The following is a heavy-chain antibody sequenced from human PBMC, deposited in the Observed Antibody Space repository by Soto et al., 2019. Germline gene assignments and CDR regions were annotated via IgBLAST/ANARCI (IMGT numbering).Heavy chain of an antibody. CDR2: IFFSGST. Sequence: SEPLSLTYTISGGSINSPSHYWGWVRQPPGKGLEWIGYIFFSGSTFYNPSLRSRVTISVDTSNNQLSLNLTSVTAADTAVYYCARVGNLRWSDPWGQGALVTVSS. V-gene: IGHV4-39*07. CDR3: ARVGNLRWSDP. CDR1: GGSINSPSHY. J-gene: IGHJ5*02.